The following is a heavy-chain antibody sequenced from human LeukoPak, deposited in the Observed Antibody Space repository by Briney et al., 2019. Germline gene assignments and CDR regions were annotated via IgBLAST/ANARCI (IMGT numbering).Heavy chain of an antibody. CDR3: ARVGPIDYGDYPYYFDY. CDR1: GFTFSSYA. J-gene: IGHJ4*02. D-gene: IGHD4-17*01. CDR2: ISYDGSNK. V-gene: IGHV3-30-3*01. Sequence: PGGSLRLSCAASGFTFSSYAMHWVRQAPGKGLEWVAVISYDGSNKYYADSVKGRFTISRDNSKNTLYLQMNSLRAEDTAVYYWARVGPIDYGDYPYYFDYWAQGPLVTVSS.